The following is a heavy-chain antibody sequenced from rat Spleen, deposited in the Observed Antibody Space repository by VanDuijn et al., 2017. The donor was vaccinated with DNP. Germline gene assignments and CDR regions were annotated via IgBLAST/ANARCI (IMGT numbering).Heavy chain of an antibody. J-gene: IGHJ3*01. CDR2: ITYDGSRT. D-gene: IGHD1-6*01. CDR1: GFTFSDYN. Sequence: EVQLVESGGGLVQSGRSLKVSCAASGFTFSDYNMAWVRQAPKKGLEWVATITYDGSRTYYRDSVKGRFTISRDNAKSCLYLHMNSLKSEDTATYYCARQRVMYTTATGFAYWGQGTLVTVSS. CDR3: ARQRVMYTTATGFAY. V-gene: IGHV5S10*01.